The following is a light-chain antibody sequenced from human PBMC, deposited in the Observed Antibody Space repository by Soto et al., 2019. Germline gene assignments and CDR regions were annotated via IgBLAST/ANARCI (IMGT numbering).Light chain of an antibody. V-gene: IGKV4-1*01. CDR2: WAS. CDR1: QSLFDSSTNKNY. CDR3: QQYYSPLWT. J-gene: IGKJ1*01. Sequence: DIVMTQSPDSLAVSLGERATVNCNSSQSLFDSSTNKNYLAWYQQKPGQPPKLLIYWASARESGVPDRFSGSGSGTHFTLTINTRQGEDVAVYYCQQYYSPLWTFGQGSKVEVK.